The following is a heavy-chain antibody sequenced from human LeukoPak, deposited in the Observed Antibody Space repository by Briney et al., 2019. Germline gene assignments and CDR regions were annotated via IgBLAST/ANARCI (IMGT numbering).Heavy chain of an antibody. CDR2: IIPIFGTA. CDR1: GYTFGSYG. Sequence: GASVKVSCKASGYTFGSYGISWVRQAPGQGLEWMGGIIPIFGTANYAQKFQGRVTITADESTSTAYMELSSLRSEDTVVYYCARDWRADPFWSGFDRGLNYYYGMDVWGQGTTVTVSS. D-gene: IGHD3-3*01. V-gene: IGHV1-69*13. J-gene: IGHJ6*02. CDR3: ARDWRADPFWSGFDRGLNYYYGMDV.